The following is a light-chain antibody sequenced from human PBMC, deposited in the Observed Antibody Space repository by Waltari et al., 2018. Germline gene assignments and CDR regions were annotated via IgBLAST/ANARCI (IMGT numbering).Light chain of an antibody. V-gene: IGKV3-15*01. CDR2: GAS. CDR1: QSFSTN. Sequence: TAMTQSQSTLSLFPGDKPEHSCRASQSFSTNLAWYQKKPGQAPRLLIYGASIRATGIPARFSGRGAGTEFTLTISSLQSEDFAVYYCQQYNNWPPYIFGQGSQLEI. CDR3: QQYNNWPPYI. J-gene: IGKJ2*01.